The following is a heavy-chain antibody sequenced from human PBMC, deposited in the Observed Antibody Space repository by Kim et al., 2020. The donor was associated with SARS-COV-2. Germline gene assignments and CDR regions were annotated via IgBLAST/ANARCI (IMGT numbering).Heavy chain of an antibody. J-gene: IGHJ6*02. Sequence: SETLSLTCTVSGGSISSYYWSWIRQPPGKGLEWIGYIYYSGSTNYNPSLKSRVTISVDTSKNQFSLKLSSVTAADTAVYYCARGLGMDVWGQGTTVTVSS. CDR1: GGSISSYY. CDR2: IYYSGST. V-gene: IGHV4-59*01. CDR3: ARGLGMDV.